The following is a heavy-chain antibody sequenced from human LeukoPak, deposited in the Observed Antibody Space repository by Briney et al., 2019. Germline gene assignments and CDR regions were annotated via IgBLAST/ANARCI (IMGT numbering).Heavy chain of an antibody. CDR2: IYYSGST. V-gene: IGHV4-59*01. J-gene: IGHJ4*02. CDR1: GGSISSYY. D-gene: IGHD2-15*01. CDR3: ARGPTVGYCSGGNCYSFGY. Sequence: SETLSLTCTVSGGSISSYYWSWIRQPPGKGLEWIGYIYYSGSTNYNPSLKSRVTISVDTSKKQFSLKLSSVTAADTAVYYCARGPTVGYCSGGNCYSFGYWGQGTLVTVSS.